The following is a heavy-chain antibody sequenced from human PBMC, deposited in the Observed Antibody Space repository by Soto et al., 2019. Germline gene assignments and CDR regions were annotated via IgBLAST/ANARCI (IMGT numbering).Heavy chain of an antibody. J-gene: IGHJ4*02. D-gene: IGHD3-10*01. V-gene: IGHV3-53*01. Sequence: EVQLVESGGGLIQPGGSLRLSCAVSGFTVSNNYMSWVRQAPGKGLEGVSVIYSGGYTAYGDSVKGRFTISRDNSKNTLFLKKKTRGADDPAFYYCAGDPGGGGYWGQGTLVTVSS. CDR1: GFTVSNNY. CDR3: AGDPGGGGY. CDR2: IYSGGYT.